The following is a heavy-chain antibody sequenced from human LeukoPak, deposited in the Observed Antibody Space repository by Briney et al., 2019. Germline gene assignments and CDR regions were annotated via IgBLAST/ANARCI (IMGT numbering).Heavy chain of an antibody. Sequence: PSETLSLTCTVSGGSISSYYWSWTRQPPGKGLEWIGYIYYSGSTNYNPSLKSRVTISVDTSKNQFSLKLSSVTAADTAVYYCARPGELGYWGQGTLVTVSS. CDR3: ARPGELGY. J-gene: IGHJ4*02. V-gene: IGHV4-59*12. D-gene: IGHD1-26*01. CDR2: IYYSGST. CDR1: GGSISSYY.